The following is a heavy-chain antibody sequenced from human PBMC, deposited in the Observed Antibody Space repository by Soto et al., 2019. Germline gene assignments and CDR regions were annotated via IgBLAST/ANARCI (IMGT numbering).Heavy chain of an antibody. V-gene: IGHV4-39*01. J-gene: IGHJ4*02. D-gene: IGHD3-10*01. Sequence: QLQLQESGPGLVKPSETLSLTCTVSGGSISSSSYYWGWIRQPPGKGLEWIGRIYYSGSTYYNPSLTSRVTISVDPSKNQFSLKLSSVTAADTAVYYCATLWGQDWGQGTMVTVSS. CDR1: GGSISSSSYY. CDR3: ATLWGQD. CDR2: IYYSGST.